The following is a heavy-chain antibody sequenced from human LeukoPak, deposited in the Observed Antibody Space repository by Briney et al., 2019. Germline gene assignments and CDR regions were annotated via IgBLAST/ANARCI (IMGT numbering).Heavy chain of an antibody. CDR2: IYTSGIT. CDR1: GVSINSGSYF. J-gene: IGHJ4*02. Sequence: SQTLSLTCTVSGVSINSGSYFWSWIRQPAGKGLEWIVRIYTSGITNYNSSLMSRATISIDTSKNQFSLKLSSVTAADTAVYYCARSNSGSYRELDYWGQGALVTVSS. D-gene: IGHD1-26*01. CDR3: ARSNSGSYRELDY. V-gene: IGHV4-61*02.